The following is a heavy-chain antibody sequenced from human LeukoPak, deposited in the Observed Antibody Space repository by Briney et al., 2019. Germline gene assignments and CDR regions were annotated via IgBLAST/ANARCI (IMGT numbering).Heavy chain of an antibody. CDR2: IYYSGST. CDR1: GGSISSYY. J-gene: IGHJ3*02. V-gene: IGHV4-59*01. CDR3: ARVGYSYGSWYPNRAFDI. D-gene: IGHD5-18*01. Sequence: SETLSLTCTVSGGSISSYYWSWIRQPPGKGLEWIGYIYYSGSTNYNPSLKSRVTISVDTSKNQFSLKLSSVTAADTAVYYCARVGYSYGSWYPNRAFDIWGQGTMVTVSS.